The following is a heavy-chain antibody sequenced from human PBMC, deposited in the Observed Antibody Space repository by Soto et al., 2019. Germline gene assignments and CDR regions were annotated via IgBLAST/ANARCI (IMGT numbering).Heavy chain of an antibody. V-gene: IGHV5-51*01. CDR1: GYSFTNYW. J-gene: IGHJ4*02. CDR3: ARRDFDSIGYSQAFDF. CDR2: IFPGDSDT. D-gene: IGHD3-22*01. Sequence: GESLKISCQTSGYSFTNYWIGWVRQLPGKGPEYMGVIFPGDSDTKYSPPFQGQVTISVDKSINTAYLQWSSLKASDTAMYYCARRDFDSIGYSQAFDFWGQGTSVTVSS.